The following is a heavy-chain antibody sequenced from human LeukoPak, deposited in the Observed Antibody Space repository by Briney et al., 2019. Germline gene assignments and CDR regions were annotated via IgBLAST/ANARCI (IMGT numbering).Heavy chain of an antibody. CDR3: AGDMSGSFPNWFDP. J-gene: IGHJ5*02. V-gene: IGHV3-23*01. Sequence: GGSLRLSCAASGFTFSSYAMSWVRQTPARGLEWVASIGSSDGKTYYADFAKGRFTISRDISKSTVYLNLNSLRVEDTAVYFCAGDMSGSFPNWFDPWGQGTLVTVSS. D-gene: IGHD1-26*01. CDR1: GFTFSSYA. CDR2: IGSSDGKT.